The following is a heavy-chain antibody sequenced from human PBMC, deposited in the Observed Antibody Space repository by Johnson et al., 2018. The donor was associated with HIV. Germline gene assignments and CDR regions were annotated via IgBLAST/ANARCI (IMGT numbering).Heavy chain of an antibody. D-gene: IGHD6-19*01. Sequence: QVQLVEFGGGLVQPGGSLRLSCAASGFTFSVYYMSWIRQAPGKGLEWVSYISSSGSTIYYADSVKGRFTISRDNAKNSMYLQMNSLRAEDTAVYYCARDGLAGDAFDIWGQGTMVTVSS. CDR2: ISSSGSTI. CDR3: ARDGLAGDAFDI. V-gene: IGHV3-11*04. CDR1: GFTFSVYY. J-gene: IGHJ3*02.